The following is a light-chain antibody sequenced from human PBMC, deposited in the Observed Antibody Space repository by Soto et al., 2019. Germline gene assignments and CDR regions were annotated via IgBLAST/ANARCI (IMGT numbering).Light chain of an antibody. CDR2: FDS. CDR3: QVWNGSSDYVI. J-gene: IGLJ2*01. CDR1: NIVSKS. Sequence: SYELTQPLSVSVAPGGTARITCGGNNIVSKSVHWYQLRPGQAPVLVISFDSGRPSGIPERFSGSNSGDTATLTITRVEAGDEADYFCQVWNGSSDYVIFGGGTKVTVL. V-gene: IGLV3-21*04.